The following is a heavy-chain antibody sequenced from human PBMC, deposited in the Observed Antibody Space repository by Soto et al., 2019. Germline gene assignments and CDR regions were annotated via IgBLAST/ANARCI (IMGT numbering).Heavy chain of an antibody. CDR2: IIPIFGTA. V-gene: IGHV1-69*13. Sequence: SVKVSCKASGGTFSSYAISWVRQAPGQGLEWMGGIIPIFGTANYAQKFQGRVTITADQSTSTAYMELSSLRSEDTAVYYCARDHTRLEAPFYYYGMDVWGQGTTVTVSS. J-gene: IGHJ6*02. D-gene: IGHD6-6*01. CDR3: ARDHTRLEAPFYYYGMDV. CDR1: GGTFSSYA.